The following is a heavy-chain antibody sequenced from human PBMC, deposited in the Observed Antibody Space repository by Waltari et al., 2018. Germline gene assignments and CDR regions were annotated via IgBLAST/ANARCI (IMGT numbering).Heavy chain of an antibody. V-gene: IGHV1-2*02. CDR3: ARDPPRSFGGYDS. J-gene: IGHJ4*02. D-gene: IGHD5-12*01. Sequence: QVQLVQSGSEVKKPGASVKVSCKASGNTFSGYFFHWVRQAPGQGLEWMGWIDANDGGTSYAQQFQGRVTLTRDTSITTAYMDLSSLTSDDTAIYYCARDPPRSFGGYDSWGQGTLVTVSS. CDR1: GNTFSGYF. CDR2: IDANDGGT.